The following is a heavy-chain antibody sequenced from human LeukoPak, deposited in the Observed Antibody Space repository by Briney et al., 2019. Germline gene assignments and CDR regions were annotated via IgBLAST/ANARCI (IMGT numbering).Heavy chain of an antibody. D-gene: IGHD2-15*01. J-gene: IGHJ3*02. V-gene: IGHV1-8*01. CDR1: GYTFTSYD. CDR3: ARAICSGGSCYSGAFDI. CDR2: MNPNSGNT. Sequence: ASVKVSCKASGYTFTSYDINWVRQATGQGLEWMGWMNPNSGNTGYAQKFQGRVTMTRNTSISTAYMELSSLRSEDTAVYYCARAICSGGSCYSGAFDIWGQGTMVTVSS.